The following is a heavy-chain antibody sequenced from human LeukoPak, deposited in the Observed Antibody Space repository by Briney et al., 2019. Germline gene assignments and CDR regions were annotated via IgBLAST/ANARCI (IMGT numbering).Heavy chain of an antibody. V-gene: IGHV3-7*01. CDR1: GFTFSSYW. CDR3: ARELYGSGSYWVY. D-gene: IGHD3-10*01. CDR2: IKQDGSEK. J-gene: IGHJ4*02. Sequence: PGGSLRLSCAASGFTFSSYWMSWVRQAPGKGLEWVANIKQDGSEKYYVDSVKGRFTISRDNAKNSLYLQMNSLRAEDTAVYYCARELYGSGSYWVYWGQGTLVTVSS.